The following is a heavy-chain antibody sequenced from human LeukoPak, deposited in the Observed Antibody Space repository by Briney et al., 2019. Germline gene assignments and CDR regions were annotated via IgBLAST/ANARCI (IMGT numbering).Heavy chain of an antibody. D-gene: IGHD3-10*01. CDR2: ISWNSGTI. Sequence: GGSLRLSCAASGFIFDDYAMHWVRQAPGKGLEWVSGISWNSGTIGYADSVKGRFTISRDNAKNSLYLQMNSLRAEDTALYYCAKDNRRGSGSYMGTDFDYWGQGTLVTVSS. CDR1: GFIFDDYA. J-gene: IGHJ4*02. V-gene: IGHV3-9*01. CDR3: AKDNRRGSGSYMGTDFDY.